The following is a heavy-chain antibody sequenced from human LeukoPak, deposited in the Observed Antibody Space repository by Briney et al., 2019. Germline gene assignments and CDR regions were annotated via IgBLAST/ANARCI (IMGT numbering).Heavy chain of an antibody. Sequence: GGALRLSCTASGVTFSIYMLTWVRQAPGKGLEWVSSISTISSHIYYAHSLKGAVTLSTDNATNSLYLHMYNARADDTAVYYCARDDYWNYKPCDLWVPGTLVTVSS. J-gene: IGHJ4*02. CDR2: ISTISSHI. CDR1: GVTFSIYM. D-gene: IGHD1-7*01. CDR3: ARDDYWNYKPCDL. V-gene: IGHV3-21*03.